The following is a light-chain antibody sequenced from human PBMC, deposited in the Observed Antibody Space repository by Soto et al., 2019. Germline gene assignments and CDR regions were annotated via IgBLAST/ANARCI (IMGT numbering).Light chain of an antibody. CDR2: HDS. CDR1: NIGSKS. Sequence: SYELTQPPSVSVAPGKTARITCGGDNIGSKSVHWYQQGPGQAPVLVIQHDSDRPSGIPERFSGSNSGNTASLTISRAEAGDEADYYCQVWDSSSNVVFGGGTKLTVL. J-gene: IGLJ3*02. V-gene: IGLV3-21*04. CDR3: QVWDSSSNVV.